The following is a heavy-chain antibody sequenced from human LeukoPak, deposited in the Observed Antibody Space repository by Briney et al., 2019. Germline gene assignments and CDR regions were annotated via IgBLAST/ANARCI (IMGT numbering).Heavy chain of an antibody. CDR1: GVTVISNY. J-gene: IGHJ4*02. Sequence: RGCLRLSCVASGVTVISNYMNWVRQAPGKGLEWVSLIYSGGSTQYEALVKGRFTSSRDNSKNTLYLQMNSLRAEETAVYDCAIEFEATGFWALDYWGQGNLVTASS. CDR2: IYSGGST. CDR3: AIEFEATGFWALDY. V-gene: IGHV3-66*01. D-gene: IGHD3-16*01.